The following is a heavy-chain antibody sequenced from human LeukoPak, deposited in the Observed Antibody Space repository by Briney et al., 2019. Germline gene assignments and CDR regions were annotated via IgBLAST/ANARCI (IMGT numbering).Heavy chain of an antibody. CDR3: ARLLDNDSSGHPDTFDM. CDR2: SYYSGTT. J-gene: IGHJ3*02. D-gene: IGHD3-22*01. V-gene: IGHV4-59*11. CDR1: GGSISSHY. Sequence: SETLSLTCTVSGGSISSHYWSWIRQPPGEGLEWMGYSYYSGTTRYNPSLQSRVTISVDTSKNLFSLKLISVTAADTAVYYCARLLDNDSSGHPDTFDMWGQGTMVTVSS.